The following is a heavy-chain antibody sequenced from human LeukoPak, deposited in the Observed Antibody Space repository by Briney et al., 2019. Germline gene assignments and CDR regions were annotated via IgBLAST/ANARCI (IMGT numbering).Heavy chain of an antibody. V-gene: IGHV4-39*07. D-gene: IGHD5-12*01. CDR2: IYHSGST. CDR1: GGSISSSSYY. J-gene: IGHJ6*03. CDR3: ARDRPSGYDYFDYYYYMDV. Sequence: SETLSLTCTVSGGSISSSSYYWGWIRQPPGKGLEWIGSIYHSGSTYYNPSLKSRVTISVDTSKNQFSLKLSSVTAADTAVYYCARDRPSGYDYFDYYYYMDVWGKGTTVTVSS.